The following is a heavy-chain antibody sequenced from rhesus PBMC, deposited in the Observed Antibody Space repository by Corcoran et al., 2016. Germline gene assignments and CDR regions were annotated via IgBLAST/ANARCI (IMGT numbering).Heavy chain of an antibody. Sequence: QVQLQESGPGLVKSSETLSLTCSVSGASMSSYWWRWIRQPPGKGLEWVGETSGTGGSGNYNPSVKSRVIISTDTSKSQFSLHLASVTAADTAVYYCTIGGDWSPAGSLDVWGRGVLVTVSS. V-gene: IGHV4-80*01. J-gene: IGHJ5-2*02. CDR2: TSGTGGSG. CDR1: GASMSSYW. CDR3: TIGGDWSPAGSLDV. D-gene: IGHD3-22*01.